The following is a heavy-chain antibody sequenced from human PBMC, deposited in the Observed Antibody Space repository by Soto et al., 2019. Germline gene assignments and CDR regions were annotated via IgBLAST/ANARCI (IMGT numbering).Heavy chain of an antibody. CDR3: ARYGSGECNRGSCYSPFDY. V-gene: IGHV4-30-4*01. J-gene: IGHJ4*02. CDR1: GRSISSVNYY. Sequence: QVQLQESGPGLVKPSQTLSLTCTVSGRSISSVNYYWSWIRQPPGKGLEGIGYIYYSGSTYYNPSLRSRVTTSVDTSKNQCSLKLSSVTAADTAVYYCARYGSGECNRGSCYSPFDYWGQGTLVTVSS. D-gene: IGHD2-15*01. CDR2: IYYSGST.